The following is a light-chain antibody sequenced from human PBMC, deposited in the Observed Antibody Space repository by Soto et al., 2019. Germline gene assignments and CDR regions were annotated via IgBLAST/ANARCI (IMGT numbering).Light chain of an antibody. CDR2: DVS. Sequence: QSVLTQPASVSGSPGQSITISCTGTSSDVGGYNYVSWDQQHPGKAPKLMIYDVSNRPSGVSNRFSGSKSGNTASLTISGLHAEDEADYYCSSYTSSSTLALYVFGTGTKVTVL. CDR3: SSYTSSSTLALYV. J-gene: IGLJ1*01. V-gene: IGLV2-14*01. CDR1: SSDVGGYNY.